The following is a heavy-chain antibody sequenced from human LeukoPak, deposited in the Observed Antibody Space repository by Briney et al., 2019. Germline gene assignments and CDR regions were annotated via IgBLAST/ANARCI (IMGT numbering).Heavy chain of an antibody. V-gene: IGHV3-53*01. CDR1: GFTVSSNY. D-gene: IGHD3-10*01. CDR2: IYSGGST. Sequence: GGSLRLSCAASGFTVSSNYMSWVRQAPGKGLEWVSVIYSGGSTYYADSVKGRFTISRDNSKNTLYLQMNSLRAEDTAVYYCASLYGSGSFPFDYWGQGTLVTVSS. J-gene: IGHJ4*02. CDR3: ASLYGSGSFPFDY.